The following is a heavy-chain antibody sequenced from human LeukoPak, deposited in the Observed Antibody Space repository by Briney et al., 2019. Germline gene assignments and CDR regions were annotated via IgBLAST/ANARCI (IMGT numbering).Heavy chain of an antibody. Sequence: PGESLRLSCAASGFTFSHYAMSGVRQPPGEGLEWIGSIYYSGSTYYNPSLKSRVAISVDTSKTQFSLKLSSVTAADTAVFYCARAYESSGYRGLGYFDYWGQGTLVTVSS. D-gene: IGHD3-22*01. V-gene: IGHV4-39*01. CDR1: GFTFSHYA. J-gene: IGHJ4*02. CDR2: IYYSGST. CDR3: ARAYESSGYRGLGYFDY.